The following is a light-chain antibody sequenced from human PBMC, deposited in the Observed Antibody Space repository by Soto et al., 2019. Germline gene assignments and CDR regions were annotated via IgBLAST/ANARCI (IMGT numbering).Light chain of an antibody. CDR2: KVS. J-gene: IGKJ5*01. Sequence: SNSPLSPPVTLEQTASLLWMYSHHLLHRVGNAYLRWFRRRPGQSPGRISYKVSNREAGVPDRFSGSGSGTDFTLKMRRVEADEVGLYYGMQGSHWPPINVGKGTRL. CDR1: HHLLHRVGNAY. V-gene: IGKV2-30*02. CDR3: MQGSHWPPIN.